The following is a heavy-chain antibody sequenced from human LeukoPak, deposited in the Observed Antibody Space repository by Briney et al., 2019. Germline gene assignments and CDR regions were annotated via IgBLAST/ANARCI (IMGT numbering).Heavy chain of an antibody. J-gene: IGHJ6*03. CDR3: ARVVGPTTWYYYYYMDV. CDR1: GLTFSSYS. Sequence: GGSLRLTCAASGLTFSSYSMDWVRQAPGKGLEWVSSISSSSSYIYYADSVKGRFTISRDNAKNSLYLQMNSLRAEDTAVYYCARVVGPTTWYYYYYMDVWGKGTTVTVSS. D-gene: IGHD1-26*01. CDR2: ISSSSSYI. V-gene: IGHV3-21*01.